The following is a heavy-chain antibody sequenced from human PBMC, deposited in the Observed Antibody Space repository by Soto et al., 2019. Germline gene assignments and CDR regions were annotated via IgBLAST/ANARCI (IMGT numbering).Heavy chain of an antibody. V-gene: IGHV3-30*18. CDR2: ISYDGINE. CDR3: AKGPFYGSGTMDH. CDR1: GFTFSTYG. D-gene: IGHD3-10*01. Sequence: QVHLVESGGGVVQPGRSLRLSCAASGFTFSTYGMHWVRQAPGKGLEWVAVISYDGINEYYGDSVRGRFTISRDNSKDTVYLQMNSLRAEDTAVYYCAKGPFYGSGTMDHWGQGTQVTVSS. J-gene: IGHJ4*02.